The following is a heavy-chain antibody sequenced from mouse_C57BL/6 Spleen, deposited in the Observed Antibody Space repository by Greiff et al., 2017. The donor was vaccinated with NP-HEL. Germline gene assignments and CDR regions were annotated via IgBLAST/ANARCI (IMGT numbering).Heavy chain of an antibody. J-gene: IGHJ4*01. D-gene: IGHD1-1*01. CDR2: IDPEDGET. CDR1: GFNIKDYY. Sequence: EVQLQQSGAELVKPGASVKLSCTASGFNIKDYYMHWVKQRTEQGLEWIGRIDPEDGETKYAPKCQGKATITADTSSNTAYLQLSSRTSEDTAVYYCARYYYGSRNYAMDYWGQGTSVTVSS. V-gene: IGHV14-2*01. CDR3: ARYYYGSRNYAMDY.